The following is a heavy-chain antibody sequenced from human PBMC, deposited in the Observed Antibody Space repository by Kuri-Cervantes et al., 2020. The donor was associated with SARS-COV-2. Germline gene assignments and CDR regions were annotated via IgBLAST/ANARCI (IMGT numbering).Heavy chain of an antibody. J-gene: IGHJ3*02. V-gene: IGHV1-8*01. CDR1: GYTFTSYD. D-gene: IGHD2-21*02. CDR3: ARGGFCGGDCSKGAFDI. CDR2: MNPNSGNT. Sequence: GGSLRLSCKASGYTFTSYDINWVRQATGQGLEWMGWMNPNSGNTSYAQKFQGRVTMTRDTSTSTVYMELSSLRSEDTAVYYCARGGFCGGDCSKGAFDIWGQGTMVTVSS.